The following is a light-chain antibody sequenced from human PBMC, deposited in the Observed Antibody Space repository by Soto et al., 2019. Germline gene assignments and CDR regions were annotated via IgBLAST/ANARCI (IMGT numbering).Light chain of an antibody. J-gene: IGKJ1*01. CDR3: QQSYDTPRT. V-gene: IGKV1-39*01. CDR1: QSISTF. Sequence: SKMTKSPSSLSASVSDRVTITWRASQSISTFLNWYQQKPGKAPKLLIYAASSLLSGVPSRFSGSGSGTDFTLTISSLQPEDFATYYCQQSYDTPRTCGQGTKVDI. CDR2: AAS.